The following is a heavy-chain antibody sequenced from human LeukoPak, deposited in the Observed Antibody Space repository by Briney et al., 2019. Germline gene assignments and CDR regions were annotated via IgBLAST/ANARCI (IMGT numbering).Heavy chain of an antibody. CDR3: ARPRGTSIRWGFQH. V-gene: IGHV4-39*01. D-gene: IGHD2-2*01. Sequence: SETLSLTCTVSGGSISSSSDYWGWIRQPPGKGLEWIGSIYYSGTTYYNPSLKSRVTISVDTSKNQFSLKLSSVTAADTAVYYCARPRGTSIRWGFQHWGQGTLVTVSS. CDR2: IYYSGTT. J-gene: IGHJ1*01. CDR1: GGSISSSSDY.